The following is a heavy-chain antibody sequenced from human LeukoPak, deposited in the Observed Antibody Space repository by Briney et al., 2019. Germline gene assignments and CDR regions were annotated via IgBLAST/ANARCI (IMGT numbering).Heavy chain of an antibody. D-gene: IGHD5-24*01. J-gene: IGHJ4*02. Sequence: PGGSPRLSCVASGFSFSNYGMNWVRQAPGKGLEWVSYISSSSSSIYYTDSVKGRFTISRDNAKNSLYLQMNSLRAEDTAVYYCARGTADADYWGQGTLVTVSS. CDR1: GFSFSNYG. CDR2: ISSSSSSI. CDR3: ARGTADADY. V-gene: IGHV3-21*05.